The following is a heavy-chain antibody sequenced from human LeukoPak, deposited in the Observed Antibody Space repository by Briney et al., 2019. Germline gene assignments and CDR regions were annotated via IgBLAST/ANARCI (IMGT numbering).Heavy chain of an antibody. D-gene: IGHD6-6*01. CDR2: INWNGGST. J-gene: IGHJ3*02. CDR3: ARFESNGSSIAAVGDAFDI. V-gene: IGHV3-20*01. CDR1: GFTFDDYG. Sequence: GGSLRLSCAASGFTFDDYGMSWVRQAPGKGLEWVSGINWNGGSTGYADSVKGRFTISRDNAKNSLYLQMNSLRAEDTALYHCARFESNGSSIAAVGDAFDIWGQGTMVTVSS.